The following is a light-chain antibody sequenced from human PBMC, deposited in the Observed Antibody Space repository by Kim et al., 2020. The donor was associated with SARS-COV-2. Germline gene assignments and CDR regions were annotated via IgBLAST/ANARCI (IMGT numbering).Light chain of an antibody. V-gene: IGKV3-11*01. Sequence: PGERATLSRRASQCVSIYLAWYQQTPGQVPRLLIYDASKRATGIPTRFSGSGSGTDFTLTIDNLQPEDFAVYYCQKRNVWPPGSLTFGGGTKLEI. CDR3: QKRNVWPPGSLT. J-gene: IGKJ4*01. CDR1: QCVSIY. CDR2: DAS.